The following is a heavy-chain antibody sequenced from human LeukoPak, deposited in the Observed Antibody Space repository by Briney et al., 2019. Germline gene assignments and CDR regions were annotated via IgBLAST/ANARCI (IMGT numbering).Heavy chain of an antibody. V-gene: IGHV3-11*01. Sequence: GGSLRLSCAASGFTFSDYCMSWIRQAPGKGLEWVSYISSSGSTIYYADSVKGRFTISRDNAKNSLYLQMNSLRAEDTAVYYCAREFSSPGYYYYGMDVWGQGTTVTVSS. D-gene: IGHD6-6*01. CDR2: ISSSGSTI. CDR1: GFTFSDYC. J-gene: IGHJ6*02. CDR3: AREFSSPGYYYYGMDV.